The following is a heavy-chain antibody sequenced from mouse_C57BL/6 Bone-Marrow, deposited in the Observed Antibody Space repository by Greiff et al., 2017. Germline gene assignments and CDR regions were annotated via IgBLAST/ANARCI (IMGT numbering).Heavy chain of an antibody. J-gene: IGHJ2*01. Sequence: VQLQQPGAELVMPGASVKLSCKASGYTFTSYWMHWVKQRPGQGLEWIGEIDPSDSYTNYNQKFKGKSTLTVDKSSSTAYMQLSSLTSEDSAVYYCARSYYYGSSVYFDYWGQGTTLTVSS. CDR3: ARSYYYGSSVYFDY. CDR1: GYTFTSYW. D-gene: IGHD1-1*01. V-gene: IGHV1-69*01. CDR2: IDPSDSYT.